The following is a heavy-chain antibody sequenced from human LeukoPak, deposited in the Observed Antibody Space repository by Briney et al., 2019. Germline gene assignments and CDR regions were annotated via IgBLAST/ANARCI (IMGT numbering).Heavy chain of an antibody. CDR2: IHYTGTT. CDR3: ARWVAWEHGYFQH. J-gene: IGHJ1*01. D-gene: IGHD1-26*01. V-gene: IGHV4-59*12. Sequence: GSLRLSCAGSGFTFYDYAMNWIRQPPGKGLEWIGDIHYTGTTKYNPSVKSRVTISIDTSKNQFSLELSSVTAADTAVYYCARWVAWEHGYFQHWGQGTLVTVSS. CDR1: GFTFYDYA.